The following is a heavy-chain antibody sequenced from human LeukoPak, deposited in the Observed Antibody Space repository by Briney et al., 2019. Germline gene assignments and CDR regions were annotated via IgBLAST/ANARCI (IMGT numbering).Heavy chain of an antibody. CDR3: ARDGSGSPDY. CDR2: IIGSGVST. J-gene: IGHJ4*02. D-gene: IGHD1-26*01. Sequence: TGGSLRLSCAASGFTFGSYAMSWVRQAPGKGLEWVSGIIGSGVSTYYADSVKGRFTISRDNAKNSLYLQMNSLRAEDTAVYYCARDGSGSPDYWGQGTLVTVSS. CDR1: GFTFGSYA. V-gene: IGHV3-23*01.